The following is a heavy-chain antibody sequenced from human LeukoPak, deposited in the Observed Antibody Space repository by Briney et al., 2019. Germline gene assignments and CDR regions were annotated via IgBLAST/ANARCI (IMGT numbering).Heavy chain of an antibody. CDR2: MNPNSGNT. J-gene: IGHJ4*02. D-gene: IGHD3-22*01. Sequence: GASVKVSCKASGYTFTSYDINWVRQATGQGLEWMGWMNPNSGNTGYAQKFQGRVTMTRNTSISTAYMELSSLRSEDTAVYYCARGGGTLYDSSGYYDFDYWGQGTLVTVSS. CDR1: GYTFTSYD. V-gene: IGHV1-8*01. CDR3: ARGGGTLYDSSGYYDFDY.